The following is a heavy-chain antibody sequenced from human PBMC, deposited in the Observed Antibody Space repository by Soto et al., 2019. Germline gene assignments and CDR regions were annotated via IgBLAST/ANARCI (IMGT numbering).Heavy chain of an antibody. CDR3: ARGQGYYDSSGYYAY. V-gene: IGHV3-30-3*01. CDR2: ISYDGSNK. CDR1: GFTFSSYA. Sequence: VQLVESGGGLVQPGGSLRLSCAASGFTFSSYAMHWVRQAPGKGLEWVAVISYDGSNKYYADSVKGRFTISRDNSKNTLYLQMNSLRAEDTAVYYCARGQGYYDSSGYYAYWGQGTLVTVSS. J-gene: IGHJ4*02. D-gene: IGHD3-22*01.